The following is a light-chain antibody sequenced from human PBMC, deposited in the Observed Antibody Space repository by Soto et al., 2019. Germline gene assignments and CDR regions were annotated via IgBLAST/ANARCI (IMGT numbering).Light chain of an antibody. Sequence: DIQMTQSPSTLSASVGDRVTITCRASQSISNWLAWYQQKPGKAPMLLIYKASSLESGVPSRFSGSGSGTEFTLTISSLQPDDFATYNCQQSNISFGQGTKVDIK. CDR2: KAS. CDR3: QQSNIS. CDR1: QSISNW. J-gene: IGKJ2*01. V-gene: IGKV1-5*03.